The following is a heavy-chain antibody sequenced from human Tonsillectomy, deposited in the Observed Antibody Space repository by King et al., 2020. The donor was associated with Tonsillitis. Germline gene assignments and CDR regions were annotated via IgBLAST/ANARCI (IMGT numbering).Heavy chain of an antibody. CDR2: ISYDVSNK. CDR3: AMPPYYYDSSGQFDY. V-gene: IGHV3-30*03. CDR1: VFTFSSYG. D-gene: IGHD3-22*01. J-gene: IGHJ4*02. Sequence: VQLVESGGGVVQPGRSLRLSCAASVFTFSSYGMHWVRQAPGKGLEWVAVISYDVSNKYYADSVKGRFTISRDNSKNTLYLQMKGLRAEDTAVYYCAMPPYYYDSSGQFDYWGQGTLVTVSS.